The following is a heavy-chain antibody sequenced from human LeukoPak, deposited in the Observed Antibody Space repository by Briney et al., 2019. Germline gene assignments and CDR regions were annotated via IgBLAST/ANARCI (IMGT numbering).Heavy chain of an antibody. V-gene: IGHV3-23*01. Sequence: PGGSLRLSCAASGFTFSSYAMSWVRQAPGKGLEWVSAISGSGGSTYYADSVKGRFTISRDNSKNTLYLQMNSLRAEDTAVYYCAKGGPNYYDSSGYLFDYWGQGTLVTVSS. CDR3: AKGGPNYYDSSGYLFDY. CDR2: ISGSGGST. CDR1: GFTFSSYA. J-gene: IGHJ4*02. D-gene: IGHD3-22*01.